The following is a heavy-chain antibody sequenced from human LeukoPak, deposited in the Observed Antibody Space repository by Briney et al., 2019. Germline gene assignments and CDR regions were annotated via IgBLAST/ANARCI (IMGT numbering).Heavy chain of an antibody. CDR1: SASITTYY. CDR2: IYYIGST. V-gene: IGHV4-59*12. J-gene: IGHJ4*02. CDR3: ARRDARVRGVTYYFDY. D-gene: IGHD3-10*01. Sequence: SETLSLTCTVSSASITTYYWSWIRQPPGEGLGWIGYIYYIGSTNHTPSLTSRVTISVDTTKNQFSLRLKSVTAADTAVYYCARRDARVRGVTYYFDYWGQGTLVTVSS.